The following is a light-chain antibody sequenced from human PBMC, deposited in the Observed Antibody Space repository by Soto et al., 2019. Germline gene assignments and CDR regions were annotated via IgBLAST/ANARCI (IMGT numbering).Light chain of an antibody. J-gene: IGLJ1*01. CDR2: DVS. V-gene: IGLV2-14*01. CDR3: SSYTSAKTYV. Sequence: QSVLTQPASVSGSPGQSITISCTGTSSDVGAYNYDSWYQQYPGEAPKVIIYDVSHRPAGVSNRFSGSKSGNTASLTISGLQTQDEADYYCSSYTSAKTYVFGTGTKVTVL. CDR1: SSDVGAYNY.